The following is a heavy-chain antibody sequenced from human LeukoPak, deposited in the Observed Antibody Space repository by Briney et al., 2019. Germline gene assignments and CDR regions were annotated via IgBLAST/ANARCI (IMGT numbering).Heavy chain of an antibody. J-gene: IGHJ6*03. D-gene: IGHD1-14*01. CDR3: AYPAAEGYHSYYTDV. Sequence: GWSLRLSCAAAGIIVSDNYMTWVRQATGKGLEWGSLIKSGGDTTYADSVKGRFTISRANSQNTLYLQLNSLRVEDTGVYYCAYPAAEGYHSYYTDVWGKGTTVSVYS. V-gene: IGHV3-66*02. CDR1: GIIVSDNY. CDR2: IKSGGDT.